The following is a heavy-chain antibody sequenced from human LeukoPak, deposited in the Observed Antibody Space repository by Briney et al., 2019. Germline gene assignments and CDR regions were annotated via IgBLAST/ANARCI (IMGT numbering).Heavy chain of an antibody. V-gene: IGHV4-30-4*01. CDR3: ARASAYSSSSGVNL. CDR1: DGSISGDNYY. J-gene: IGHJ5*02. CDR2: INESGNT. D-gene: IGHD6-6*01. Sequence: SQTLSLTCTVSDGSISGDNYYWSWIRQPPGKGLEWIGQINESGNTNYKPSLKSRVTISVDTAKKQFSLRLESLTAADTAVYYCARASAYSSSSGVNLWGQGTLVTVSS.